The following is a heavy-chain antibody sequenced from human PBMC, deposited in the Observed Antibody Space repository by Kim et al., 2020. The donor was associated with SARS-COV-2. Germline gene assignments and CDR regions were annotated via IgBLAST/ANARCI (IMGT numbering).Heavy chain of an antibody. D-gene: IGHD2-15*01. V-gene: IGHV3-23*01. Sequence: GGSLRLSCAASGFTFSNYGMSWVRQAPGKGLEWVSTISVSGGTIYYADSVKGRFTISSDNAKTPLHLQMNSPSADAAAVYYCAKGVAAGMPSYYYYYG. CDR1: GFTFSNYG. CDR3: AKGVAAGMPSYYYYYG. CDR2: ISVSGGTI. J-gene: IGHJ6*01.